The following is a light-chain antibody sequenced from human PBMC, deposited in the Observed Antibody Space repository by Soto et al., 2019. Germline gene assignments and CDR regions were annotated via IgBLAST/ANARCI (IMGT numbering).Light chain of an antibody. CDR2: AAS. CDR3: QKYNSVPWT. CDR1: QGISNY. V-gene: IGKV1-27*01. Sequence: DIQMTQSPSSLSASVGDRVTITCRASQGISNYLAWYQQKPGKVPKLLIYAASTLQSGVPSRFSGSGAGTDFTLTISSLQPEDVATYYCQKYNSVPWTFGQVNKVEIK. J-gene: IGKJ1*01.